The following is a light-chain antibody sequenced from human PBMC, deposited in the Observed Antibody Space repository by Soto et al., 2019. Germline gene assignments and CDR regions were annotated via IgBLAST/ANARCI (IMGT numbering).Light chain of an antibody. V-gene: IGLV2-14*01. J-gene: IGLJ2*01. CDR1: SSDVGGYNY. CDR3: SSYTTSNVV. Sequence: QSALTQPASVSGSPGQSITISCTGTSSDVGGYNYVSWYQQHPGKAPKLMIYEVRNRPSGVSNRFSGSKSGNTASLTISGLQAEDEADYYCSSYTTSNVVFGGGTQLPVL. CDR2: EVR.